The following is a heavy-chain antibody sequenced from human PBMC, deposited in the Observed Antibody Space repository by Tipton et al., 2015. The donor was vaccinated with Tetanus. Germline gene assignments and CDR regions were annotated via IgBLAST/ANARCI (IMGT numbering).Heavy chain of an antibody. CDR1: GGSISSSSYY. D-gene: IGHD2-15*01. V-gene: IGHV4-39*07. Sequence: TLSLTCTVSGGSISSSSYYWGWIRQPPGKGLEWIGSIYYSGSTYYNPSLKGRLTISVDTSENQFSLKLTSVTAADTAVYYCAREPYCSGGSCYYAPWGQGTLVTVSS. CDR2: IYYSGST. CDR3: AREPYCSGGSCYYAP. J-gene: IGHJ5*02.